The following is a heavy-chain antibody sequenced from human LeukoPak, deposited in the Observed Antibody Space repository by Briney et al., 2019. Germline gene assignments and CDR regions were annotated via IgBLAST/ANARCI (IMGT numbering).Heavy chain of an antibody. CDR1: GFTLRSYV. Sequence: GGSLRLSCVASGFTLRSYVMNWVRQTPGKGLEWVSSISGSGDSTFYADSVKGRFTISRDNSKNTLYLQMNSLRADDTALYYCAKDLRLSVGTSPFDYWGQGTLVTVSS. V-gene: IGHV3-23*01. J-gene: IGHJ4*02. CDR3: AKDLRLSVGTSPFDY. CDR2: ISGSGDST. D-gene: IGHD4-23*01.